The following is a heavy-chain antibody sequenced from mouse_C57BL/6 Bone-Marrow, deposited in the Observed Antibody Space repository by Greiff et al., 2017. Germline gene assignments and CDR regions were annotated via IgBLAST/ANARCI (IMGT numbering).Heavy chain of an antibody. CDR2: INYDGSST. J-gene: IGHJ2*01. Sequence: EVQLQESEGGLVQPGSSMKLSCTASGFTFSDYYMAWVRQVPEKGLEWVANINYDGSSTYYLDSLKSRFIISRDNAKNILYLQMSSLKSEDTATYYCARGYVGNFDYWGQGTTLTVSS. CDR3: ARGYVGNFDY. CDR1: GFTFSDYY. V-gene: IGHV5-16*01.